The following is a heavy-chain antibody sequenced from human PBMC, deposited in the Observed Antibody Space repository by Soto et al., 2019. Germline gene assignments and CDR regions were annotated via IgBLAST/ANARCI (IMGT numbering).Heavy chain of an antibody. Sequence: QLQLQESGSGLVKTSQTLSLTCAVSGGSISSDGYSWSWIRQPPGKGLEWIGYIYHSGNSYYSPSLKSRVTISIDKPKNQFSLRLNSVTAADTAVYYCARGDSGTYFRYFDYWGQGTLVTVSS. V-gene: IGHV4-30-2*01. CDR1: GGSISSDGYS. CDR2: IYHSGNS. J-gene: IGHJ4*02. CDR3: ARGDSGTYFRYFDY. D-gene: IGHD3-10*01.